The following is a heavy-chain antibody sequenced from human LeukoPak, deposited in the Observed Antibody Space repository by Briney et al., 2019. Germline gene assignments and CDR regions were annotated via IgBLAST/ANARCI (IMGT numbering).Heavy chain of an antibody. CDR1: GFNFSDYY. CDR3: ATSRITMVRGSSQDY. J-gene: IGHJ4*02. Sequence: GGSLRLSCAASGFNFSDYYMNWIRQAPGKGLEWVSYIGSGGSVIYYADSVKGRFTNSRDNARNSLYLQMNSLRVEDTAVYYCATSRITMVRGSSQDYWGQGTLVTVSS. D-gene: IGHD3-10*01. V-gene: IGHV3-11*01. CDR2: IGSGGSVI.